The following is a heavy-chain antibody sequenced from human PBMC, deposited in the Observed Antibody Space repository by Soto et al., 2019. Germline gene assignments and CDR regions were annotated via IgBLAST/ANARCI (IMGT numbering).Heavy chain of an antibody. Sequence: GGSLRLSCAASGFTFSSYWMHWVRQAPGKGLVWVSFIYSSGSTYYADSVKGRFTISRDNAKNSLYLQMNSLKADDTAIYYCARDPIQLASTFDYWGQGTLVTVSS. CDR1: GFTFSSYW. V-gene: IGHV3-53*01. D-gene: IGHD1-1*01. J-gene: IGHJ4*02. CDR2: IYSSGST. CDR3: ARDPIQLASTFDY.